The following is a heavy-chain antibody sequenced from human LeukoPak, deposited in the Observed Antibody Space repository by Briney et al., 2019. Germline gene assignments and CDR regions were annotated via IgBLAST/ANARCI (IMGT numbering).Heavy chain of an antibody. V-gene: IGHV3-74*01. Sequence: GGSLRLSCAASGFTFSSYWMHWVRQAPGEGLVWVPRINSDVSSTSYADSVKGRFTISRDKAKNTLYLQKNSLRAEDTAVYYCARDLCGGDCSDYWGQGTLVTVSS. CDR1: GFTFSSYW. CDR2: INSDVSST. J-gene: IGHJ4*02. D-gene: IGHD2-21*01. CDR3: ARDLCGGDCSDY.